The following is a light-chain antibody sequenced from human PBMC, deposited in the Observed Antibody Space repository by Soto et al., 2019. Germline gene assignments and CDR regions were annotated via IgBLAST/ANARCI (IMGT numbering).Light chain of an antibody. Sequence: DIQMTQSPSTLSASVGDRVTITCRASQSISSWLAWYQQKPGKAPKLLIYKASSLESGVPSRFSGSGSGTDSTLTISRLQPDDFATYYCQQYNSYRRTFGEGTKVEIK. CDR3: QQYNSYRRT. J-gene: IGKJ4*01. V-gene: IGKV1-5*03. CDR1: QSISSW. CDR2: KAS.